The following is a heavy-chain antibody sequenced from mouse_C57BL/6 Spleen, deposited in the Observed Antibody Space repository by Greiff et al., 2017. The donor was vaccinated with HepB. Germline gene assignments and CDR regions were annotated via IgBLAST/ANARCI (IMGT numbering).Heavy chain of an antibody. J-gene: IGHJ2*01. CDR1: GYSFTGYY. V-gene: IGHV1-42*01. CDR2: INPSTGGT. Sequence: EVQVVESGPELVKPGASVKISCKASGYSFTGYYMNWVKQSPEKSLEWIGEINPSTGGTTYNQKFKAKATLTVDKSSSTAYMQLKSLTSEDSAVYYCARNPYYFDYWGQGTTLTVSS. CDR3: ARNPYYFDY.